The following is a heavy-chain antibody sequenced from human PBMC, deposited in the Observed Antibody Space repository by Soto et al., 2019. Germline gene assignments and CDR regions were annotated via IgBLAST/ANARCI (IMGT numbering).Heavy chain of an antibody. CDR2: VNPNTGGT. D-gene: IGHD6-19*01. CDR1: GYTFTGYY. CDR3: ARDSPYISNSCCFEY. J-gene: IGHJ4*02. Sequence: GASVKVSCKASGYTFTGYYMHWVRQAPGQGLEWMGWVNPNTGGTNYAQKFQGRVTLTRDTSISTAYMELSRLRSDDTAVYYCARDSPYISNSCCFEYWGQGNLVAVSS. V-gene: IGHV1-2*02.